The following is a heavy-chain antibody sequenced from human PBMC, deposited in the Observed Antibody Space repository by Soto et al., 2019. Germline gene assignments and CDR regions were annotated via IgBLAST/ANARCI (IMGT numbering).Heavy chain of an antibody. Sequence: GESLKISCKGSGYSFTSYWTIWVRQMPGKGLEWMGRIDPSDSYTNYSPSFQGHVTISGDKSISTAYLQWSSLKASDTAMYYCARPHDYGLLGGFDIWGQGTMVTVSS. V-gene: IGHV5-10-1*01. CDR1: GYSFTSYW. D-gene: IGHD4-17*01. CDR2: IDPSDSYT. CDR3: ARPHDYGLLGGFDI. J-gene: IGHJ3*02.